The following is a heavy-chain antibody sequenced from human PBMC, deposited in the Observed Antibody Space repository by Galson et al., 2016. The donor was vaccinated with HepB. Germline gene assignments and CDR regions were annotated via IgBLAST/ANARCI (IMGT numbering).Heavy chain of an antibody. D-gene: IGHD4-23*01. CDR3: ARVQRGKYGNDASDI. J-gene: IGHJ3*02. CDR1: GYTISTYG. Sequence: SVKVSCKASGYTISTYGISWVRQAPGEGLEWMGWWMGWSSAYNANTHYADKFQGRVTMTTDTSTSTAYMELRSLRSDDSAMYYCARVQRGKYGNDASDIWGQGTMVTVSS. CDR2: SSAYNANT. V-gene: IGHV1-18*01.